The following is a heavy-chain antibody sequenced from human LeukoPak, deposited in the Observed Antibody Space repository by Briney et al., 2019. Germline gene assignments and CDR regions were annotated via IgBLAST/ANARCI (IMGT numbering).Heavy chain of an antibody. Sequence: GGSLRLSCADSGFTFSNYAMSWVRQAPGKGLEWVSGISAYGGSTYYADTVKGRFTISRDNSKNILYLQMNSLRAEDTAVYYCAKWIQLSYFDYWGQGTVVTVSS. CDR1: GFTFSNYA. CDR2: ISAYGGST. D-gene: IGHD5-18*01. CDR3: AKWIQLSYFDY. J-gene: IGHJ4*02. V-gene: IGHV3-23*01.